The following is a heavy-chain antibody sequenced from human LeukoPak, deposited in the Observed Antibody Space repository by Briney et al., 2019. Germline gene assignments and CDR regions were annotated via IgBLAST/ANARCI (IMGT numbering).Heavy chain of an antibody. Sequence: GSLRLSCAASGFTVSSNYMSWVRQAPGKGLEWIGEINHSGSANYSPSLKSRITISVDTSKNQFSLKLSSVTAADTAVYYCARHAASLQVWGSYLDYWGQGTLVTVSS. J-gene: IGHJ4*02. CDR1: GFTVSSNY. CDR2: INHSGSA. CDR3: ARHAASLQVWGSYLDY. D-gene: IGHD3-16*02. V-gene: IGHV4-34*01.